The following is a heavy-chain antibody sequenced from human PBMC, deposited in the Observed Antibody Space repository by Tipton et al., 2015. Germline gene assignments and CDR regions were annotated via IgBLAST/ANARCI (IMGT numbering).Heavy chain of an antibody. Sequence: VQLVQSGGGLVKPGGSLRLSCAGAGFNFGSYSMNWVRQAPGKGLEWVAFISSSSSITYYVDSAKGRFTISRDNAKNSLYLQMNSLRDEDTAVYSCARWSDYGDYRGMTIDYWGQGTLVTVSS. CDR3: ARWSDYGDYRGMTIDY. CDR2: ISSSSSIT. D-gene: IGHD4-17*01. V-gene: IGHV3-48*02. CDR1: GFNFGSYS. J-gene: IGHJ4*02.